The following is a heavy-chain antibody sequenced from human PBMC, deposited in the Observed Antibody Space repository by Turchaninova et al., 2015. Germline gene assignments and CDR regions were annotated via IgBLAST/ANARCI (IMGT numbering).Heavy chain of an antibody. J-gene: IGHJ4*02. D-gene: IGHD5-12*01. CDR2: MRTDGSNT. V-gene: IGHV3-74*01. Sequence: EVQLVESGGGLVQPGGSLRLSCAASGFTFSCYWMHLVRQAPGKWLVWVLCMRTDGSNTRIADSVKGRFTISRDNAKNTLYLQMNSLKAEDTAVYYCTRGSGYYYFDYWGQGALVTVSS. CDR3: TRGSGYYYFDY. CDR1: GFTFSCYW.